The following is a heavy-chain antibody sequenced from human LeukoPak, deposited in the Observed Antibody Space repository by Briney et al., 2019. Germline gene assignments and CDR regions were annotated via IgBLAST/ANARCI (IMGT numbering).Heavy chain of an antibody. CDR1: GYTFTGYY. D-gene: IGHD6-13*01. J-gene: IGHJ4*02. Sequence: ASVKVSCKASGYTFTGYYMHWVRQAPGQGLEWMGWINPNSGGTNYAQKFQGRVTMTRDTSISTAYMELSRLRSDDTAVYYCARPRNRAAALDSWGQGTLVTVSS. CDR3: ARPRNRAAALDS. CDR2: INPNSGGT. V-gene: IGHV1-2*02.